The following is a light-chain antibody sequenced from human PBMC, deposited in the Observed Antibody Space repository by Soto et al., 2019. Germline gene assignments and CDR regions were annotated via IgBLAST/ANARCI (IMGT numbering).Light chain of an antibody. CDR2: DAS. CDR3: LQHDSYPRT. Sequence: IQMTQSPSSLSASVGDTITITCRASQGIRTNLGWYQQKPGKAPKRLMYDASSLPSGVPSRFSGNGAGTRFPLTLSGLQPEDFATYYCLQHDSYPRTFGPGTKVEVK. CDR1: QGIRTN. V-gene: IGKV1-17*01. J-gene: IGKJ4*02.